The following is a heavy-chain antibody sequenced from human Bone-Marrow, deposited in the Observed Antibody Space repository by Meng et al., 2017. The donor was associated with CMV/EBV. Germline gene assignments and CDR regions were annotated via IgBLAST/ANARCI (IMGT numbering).Heavy chain of an antibody. CDR1: GYSFISNW. J-gene: IGHJ3*02. Sequence: GGSLRLSCRGSGYSFISNWIGRVRQMPGKGLEWMGIIYPGDSDTRYSPSFQGQVTISADKSINTAFLQWSSLKASDTAMYYCARAIVGANDAFDIWGRGTMVTASS. V-gene: IGHV5-51*01. CDR2: IYPGDSDT. CDR3: ARAIVGANDAFDI. D-gene: IGHD1-26*01.